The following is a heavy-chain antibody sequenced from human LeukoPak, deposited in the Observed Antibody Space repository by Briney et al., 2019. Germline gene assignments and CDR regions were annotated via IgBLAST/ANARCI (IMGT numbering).Heavy chain of an antibody. CDR1: GLTFDEYA. D-gene: IGHD6-19*01. Sequence: GRSLRLSCAASGLTFDEYAIHWVRQAPGKGLEWVSGISWDSNSIIYADSVKGRFTISRDNAKNSLYLQMNSLRADDTALYYCAKAVAAPGAFDIWGQGTVVTVSS. V-gene: IGHV3-9*01. CDR2: ISWDSNSI. CDR3: AKAVAAPGAFDI. J-gene: IGHJ3*02.